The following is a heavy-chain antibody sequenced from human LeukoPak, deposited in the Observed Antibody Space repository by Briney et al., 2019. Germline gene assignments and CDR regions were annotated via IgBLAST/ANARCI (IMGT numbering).Heavy chain of an antibody. CDR1: GGSVSSSDYY. CDR3: ARQAAAEDY. Sequence: PSETLSLTCTVSGGSVSSSDYYWGWIRQPPGKGLEWIGSISGTAYYNPSLASRVGISEDTSKNQFSLKLHSVTAADTAVYYCARQAAAEDYWGQGTLVTVSS. V-gene: IGHV4-39*01. J-gene: IGHJ4*02. CDR2: ISGTA. D-gene: IGHD6-13*01.